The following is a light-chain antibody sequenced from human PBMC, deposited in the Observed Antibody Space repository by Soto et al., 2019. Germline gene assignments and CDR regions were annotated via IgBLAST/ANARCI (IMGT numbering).Light chain of an antibody. Sequence: EIILTQSPASLSLSPGERTTLSCRASQSINDYLAWYQQKPGQAPRLLIYDASKRATGIPARFSGSGSGTDFTLTISSLEPEDFAIYYCQQRSNWPITFGQGTRLDIK. CDR1: QSINDY. V-gene: IGKV3-11*01. CDR2: DAS. J-gene: IGKJ5*01. CDR3: QQRSNWPIT.